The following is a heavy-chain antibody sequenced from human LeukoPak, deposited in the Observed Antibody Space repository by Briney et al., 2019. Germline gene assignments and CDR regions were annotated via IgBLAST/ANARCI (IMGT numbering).Heavy chain of an antibody. CDR2: ISWNRGAK. Sequence: PGRSLRLSCAASGFDFEDYAIHWVRQVPGKGLEWVSGISWNRGAKAYADSVRGRFTISRDNAKNSLYLQMNSLRGEDTALYYCAKARLMAAPFYYYGMDVWGPGTTVTVSS. V-gene: IGHV3-9*01. CDR3: AKARLMAAPFYYYGMDV. J-gene: IGHJ6*02. CDR1: GFDFEDYA. D-gene: IGHD5-24*01.